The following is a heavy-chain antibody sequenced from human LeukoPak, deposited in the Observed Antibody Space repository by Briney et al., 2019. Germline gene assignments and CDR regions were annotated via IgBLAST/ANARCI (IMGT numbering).Heavy chain of an antibody. Sequence: ASVKVSCKASGYTFTSYAMNWVRQAPGQGLEWMGWINTNTGNPTYAQGFTGRFVFSLDTSVSTAYLQISSLKAEDTAVYYCARDYGGVGAYGSGSYAFDIWGQGTMVTVSS. CDR2: INTNTGNP. J-gene: IGHJ3*02. D-gene: IGHD3-10*01. CDR3: ARDYGGVGAYGSGSYAFDI. V-gene: IGHV7-4-1*02. CDR1: GYTFTSYA.